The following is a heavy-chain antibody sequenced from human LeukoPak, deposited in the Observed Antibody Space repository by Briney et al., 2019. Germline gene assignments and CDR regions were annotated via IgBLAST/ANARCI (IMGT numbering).Heavy chain of an antibody. J-gene: IGHJ3*02. CDR2: INQDGSKI. CDR1: GFTFSTYW. V-gene: IGHV3-7*01. D-gene: IGHD3-3*01. CDR3: ARDRTSRFLEWREAFDI. Sequence: GGSLRLSCAASGFTFSTYWMTWVRQAPGKGLEWVANINQDGSKINYVDSVKGRFTISRDNAKNSLYLQMNSLRAEDTAVYYCARDRTSRFLEWREAFDIWGQGTMVTVSS.